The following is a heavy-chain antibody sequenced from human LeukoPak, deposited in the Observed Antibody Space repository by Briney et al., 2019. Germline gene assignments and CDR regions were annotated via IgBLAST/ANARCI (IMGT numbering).Heavy chain of an antibody. CDR2: IIPIFGTA. D-gene: IGHD4-17*01. Sequence: SVKVSCKASGGTFSSYAISWVRQAPGQGLEWMGGIIPIFGTANYAQKFQGRVTMTRNTSISTAYMELSSLRSEDTAVYYCARKDGDYRDDYWGQGTLVTVSS. V-gene: IGHV1-69*05. CDR1: GGTFSSYA. J-gene: IGHJ4*02. CDR3: ARKDGDYRDDY.